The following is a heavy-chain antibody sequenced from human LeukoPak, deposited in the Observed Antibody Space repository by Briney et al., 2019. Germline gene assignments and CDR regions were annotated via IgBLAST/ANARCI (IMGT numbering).Heavy chain of an antibody. J-gene: IGHJ6*03. D-gene: IGHD4-23*01. CDR2: FYYSGST. CDR3: ARATTTVVTELVVSYYYYYMDV. Sequence: SETLSLTCAVSGASISSSNYYWGWLRQPPGKGLEWIGTFYYSGSTYYNSSLKSRVTISVDTSKNQFSLKLSSVTAADTAVYYCARATTTVVTELVVSYYYYYMDVWGKGTTVTVSS. V-gene: IGHV4-39*07. CDR1: GASISSSNYY.